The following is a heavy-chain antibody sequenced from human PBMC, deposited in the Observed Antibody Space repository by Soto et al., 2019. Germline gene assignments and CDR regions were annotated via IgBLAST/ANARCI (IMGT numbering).Heavy chain of an antibody. CDR2: IYNSGST. V-gene: IGHV4-30-2*01. J-gene: IGHJ3*02. CDR1: GGYLSGGYYS. CDR3: ATYRKFFQI. Sequence: PSETLSPPCAVSGGYLSGGYYSRGWIRQPPGKGLEWIGFIYNSGSTYHNSSLKSRVTISVDRSKNHFFLNLTSVTVADTAVYYCATYRKFFQIWGQGTKVTVSS.